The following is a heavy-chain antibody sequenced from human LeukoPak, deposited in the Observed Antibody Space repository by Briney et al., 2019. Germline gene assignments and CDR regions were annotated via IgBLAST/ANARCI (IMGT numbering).Heavy chain of an antibody. CDR2: IYSGGST. V-gene: IGHV3-66*01. Sequence: GGSLRLSCAASGFTVSSNYMSWVRQAPGKGLEWVSVIYSGGSTYYADSVKGRFTISRDNSKNTLYLQMNSLRAEDTAVYYCASSPGSQWPNDYWGQGTLVTVSS. J-gene: IGHJ4*02. D-gene: IGHD6-19*01. CDR1: GFTVSSNY. CDR3: ASSPGSQWPNDY.